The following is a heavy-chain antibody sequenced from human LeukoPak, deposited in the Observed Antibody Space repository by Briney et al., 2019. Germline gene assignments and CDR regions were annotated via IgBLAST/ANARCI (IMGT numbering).Heavy chain of an antibody. CDR2: ISWNSGSI. Sequence: GGSLRLSCAASGFTFDDYAMHWVRQAPGKGLEWVSGISWNSGSIGYADSVKGRFTTSRDNAKNSLYLQMNSLRAEDTAVYYCARAVEGVVPNWFDPWGQGTLVTVSS. J-gene: IGHJ5*02. CDR1: GFTFDDYA. V-gene: IGHV3-9*01. D-gene: IGHD2-2*01. CDR3: ARAVEGVVPNWFDP.